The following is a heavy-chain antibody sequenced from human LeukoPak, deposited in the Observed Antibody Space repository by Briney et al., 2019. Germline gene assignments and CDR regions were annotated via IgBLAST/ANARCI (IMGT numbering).Heavy chain of an antibody. D-gene: IGHD6-19*01. CDR1: GFTFSSYG. J-gene: IGHJ6*02. CDR2: ISYDGSNK. V-gene: IGHV3-30*03. CDR3: ARCIAVAGDYYYYGMDV. Sequence: PGGSLRLSCAASGFTFSSYGMHWVRQAPGKGLEWVAVISYDGSNKYYADSVKGRFTISRDNSKNTLYLQMNSLRAEDTAVYYCARCIAVAGDYYYYGMDVWGQGTTVTVSS.